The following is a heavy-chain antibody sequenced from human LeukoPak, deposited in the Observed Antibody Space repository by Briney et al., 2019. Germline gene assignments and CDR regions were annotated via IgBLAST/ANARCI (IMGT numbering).Heavy chain of an antibody. CDR1: GGSISYHY. V-gene: IGHV4-59*11. J-gene: IGHJ6*03. Sequence: PSETLSLTCTVSGGSISYHYWSWIRQPPGKGLEWLGFSYYSGGSHYNPSLKSRVTISVDTSKNQFSLILSSVTAADTAVYYCTRANFRPYYYYMDVWGKGTTVTVSS. CDR2: SYYSGGS. CDR3: TRANFRPYYYYMDV. D-gene: IGHD2/OR15-2a*01.